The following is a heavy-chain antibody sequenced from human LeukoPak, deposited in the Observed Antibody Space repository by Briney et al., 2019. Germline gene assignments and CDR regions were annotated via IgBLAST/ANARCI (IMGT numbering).Heavy chain of an antibody. CDR2: IYYSGST. D-gene: IGHD3-9*01. CDR1: GGSISSYY. V-gene: IGHV4-59*01. Sequence: PSETLSLTCTVPGGSISSYYWSWIRQPPGKGLEWIGYIYYSGSTNYNPSLKSRVTISVDTSKNQFSLKLSSVTAADTAVYYCARTYDILAGDGGWFDPWGQGTLVTVSS. J-gene: IGHJ5*02. CDR3: ARTYDILAGDGGWFDP.